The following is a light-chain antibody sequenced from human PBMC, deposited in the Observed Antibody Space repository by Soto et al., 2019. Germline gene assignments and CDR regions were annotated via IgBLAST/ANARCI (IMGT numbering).Light chain of an antibody. Sequence: DIQMTPSPSSVSASVGDRVTRICGAAREIGTYLNWYRQKPGTAAKLLIYAASSLQSGVPSRFRGSLSGTDFTLTISSLQPEDFATYDCQQSYSTPRTFAQGTKVDIK. J-gene: IGKJ1*01. CDR2: AAS. CDR1: REIGTY. CDR3: QQSYSTPRT. V-gene: IGKV1-39*01.